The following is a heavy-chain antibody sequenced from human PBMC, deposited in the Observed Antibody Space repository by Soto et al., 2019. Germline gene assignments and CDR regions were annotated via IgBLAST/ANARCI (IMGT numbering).Heavy chain of an antibody. D-gene: IGHD7-27*01. CDR2: IYHSGST. J-gene: IGHJ5*01. CDR3: ARGRYCLTGRCFPNWFDS. V-gene: IGHV4-4*02. Sequence: SETLSLTCAVSGGSISSSNWWSWVRQPPGKGLEWIGEIYHSGSTNYNPSLKIRVTISVDKSKNQFSLKLSSVTAADTAVYFCARGRYCLTGRCFPNWFDSWGQGALVTVSS. CDR1: GGSISSSNW.